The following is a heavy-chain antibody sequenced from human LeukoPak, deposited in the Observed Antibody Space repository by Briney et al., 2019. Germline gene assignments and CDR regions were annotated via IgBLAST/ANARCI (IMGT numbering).Heavy chain of an antibody. J-gene: IGHJ4*02. V-gene: IGHV3-23*01. CDR3: AKVATIFRVVPHNFDY. CDR1: GFTFSNAW. Sequence: GGSLRLSCAASGFTFSNAWMSWVRQAPGKGLEWVSAISGSGGSTYYADSVKGRFTISRDNSKNTLYLQMNSLRAEDTAVYYCAKVATIFRVVPHNFDYWGQGTLVTVSS. D-gene: IGHD3-3*01. CDR2: ISGSGGST.